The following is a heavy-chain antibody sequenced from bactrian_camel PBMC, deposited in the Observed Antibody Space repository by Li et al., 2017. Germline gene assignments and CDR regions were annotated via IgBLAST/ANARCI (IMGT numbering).Heavy chain of an antibody. CDR3: AARSVGWCPLFEHWLGKRAYTPGGYFAN. V-gene: IGHV3S53*01. D-gene: IGHD1*01. Sequence: QVQLVESGGGSVQAGGSLTLACTLSGHIKDNCMGWLRQAPGKEREGVAAIAGDGSISYADSVKGRFTISQNSAKGSVDLQMNNLTPEDTAMYYCAARSVGWCPLFEHWLGKRAYTPGGYFANWGQGTQVTVS. CDR2: IAGDGSI. CDR1: GHIKDNC. J-gene: IGHJ6*01.